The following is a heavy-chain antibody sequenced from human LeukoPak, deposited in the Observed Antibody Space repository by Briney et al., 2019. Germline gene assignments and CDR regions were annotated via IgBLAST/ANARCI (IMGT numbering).Heavy chain of an antibody. CDR3: ARRTIFPGIDV. V-gene: IGHV3-23*01. CDR1: GFTFTDYA. D-gene: IGHD3-3*01. CDR2: IGGSGTST. Sequence: GGSLRHSCAASGFTFTDYAMSWVRQAPEKGLEWVSKIGGSGTSTYYADSVKGRFTISRDNSENTLYLQMNSLRAEDTAVYYCARRTIFPGIDVWGQGTTVTVSS. J-gene: IGHJ6*02.